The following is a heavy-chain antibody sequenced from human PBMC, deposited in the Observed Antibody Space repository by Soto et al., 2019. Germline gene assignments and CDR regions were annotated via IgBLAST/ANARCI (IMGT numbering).Heavy chain of an antibody. Sequence: SQILSLTCAISGDSVSSNSAAWNWIRQSPSRGLEWLGRTYYRSKWYNDYAVSVKSRITINPDTSKNQFSLQLNSVTPEDTAVYYCARGDGYNYPYYYGMDVWGQGTTVTVSS. V-gene: IGHV6-1*01. D-gene: IGHD5-12*01. CDR1: GDSVSSNSAA. CDR2: TYYRSKWYN. J-gene: IGHJ6*02. CDR3: ARGDGYNYPYYYGMDV.